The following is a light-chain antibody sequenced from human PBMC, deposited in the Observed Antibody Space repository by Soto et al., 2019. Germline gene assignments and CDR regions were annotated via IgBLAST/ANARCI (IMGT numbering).Light chain of an antibody. V-gene: IGKV3-20*01. J-gene: IGKJ4*01. Sequence: EIVLTQSPGTLSLSPGERATLSCRASQSVSSSYLAWYQQKPGQAPRLLISGASSRATGIPDRFSGSGSGTDFTLTISRLEPEDFAVYYCQQYGSPPSLTFGGGTKVEIK. CDR1: QSVSSSY. CDR3: QQYGSPPSLT. CDR2: GAS.